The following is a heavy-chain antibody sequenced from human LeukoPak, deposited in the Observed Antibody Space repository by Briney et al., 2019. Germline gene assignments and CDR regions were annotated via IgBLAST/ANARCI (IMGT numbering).Heavy chain of an antibody. CDR2: IKQDASEK. V-gene: IGHV3-7*05. Sequence: GGSLRLSCAGSGITLSSYWMSWVRQAPGKGLEWVANIKQDASEKYFVDSLRGRFTISRDNAKNSLFLQMNSLRADDTVVYYCVRDQGAFDMWGHGTMVTVSS. J-gene: IGHJ3*02. CDR3: VRDQGAFDM. CDR1: GITLSSYW.